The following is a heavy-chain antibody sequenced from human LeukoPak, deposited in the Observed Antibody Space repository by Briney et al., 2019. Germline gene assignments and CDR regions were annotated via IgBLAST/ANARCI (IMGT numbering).Heavy chain of an antibody. CDR2: INPNSGGT. D-gene: IGHD2-2*01. CDR1: GYTFTGYY. CDR3: ARECRSTSCYGGGPYYYYYGMDV. Sequence: ASVKVSCKASGYTFTGYYMHWVRQAPGQGLEGMGWINPNSGGTNYAQKFQGRVTMTRDTSISTAYMELSRLRSDDTAVYYCARECRSTSCYGGGPYYYYYGMDVWGQGTTVTVSS. V-gene: IGHV1-2*02. J-gene: IGHJ6*02.